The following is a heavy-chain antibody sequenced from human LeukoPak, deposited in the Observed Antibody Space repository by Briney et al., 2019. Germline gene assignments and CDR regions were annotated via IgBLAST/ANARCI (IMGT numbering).Heavy chain of an antibody. CDR2: IYYSGST. D-gene: IGHD5-12*01. V-gene: IGHV4-31*03. J-gene: IGHJ4*02. CDR1: GGSISSGGYY. Sequence: SETLSLTCTVSGGSISSGGYYWSWIRQHPGKGLEWIGYIYYSGSTYYNPSLKSRVTISVDTSKNQFSLKLSSVTAADTAVYYCARLVVATKEYYFDYWGQGTLVTVSS. CDR3: ARLVVATKEYYFDY.